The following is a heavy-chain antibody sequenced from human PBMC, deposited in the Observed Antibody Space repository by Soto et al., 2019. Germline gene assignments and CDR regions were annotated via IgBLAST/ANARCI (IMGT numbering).Heavy chain of an antibody. J-gene: IGHJ6*02. Sequence: SVKVSCKASGGTFSSYAISWVRQAPGQGLEWLGGIIPIFGTANYAQKFQGRVTITADESTSTAYMELSSLRSEDTAVYYCARGFKGAQDIVVVPAYYYYYGMDVWGQGTTVTVSS. CDR2: IIPIFGTA. V-gene: IGHV1-69*13. CDR1: GGTFSSYA. CDR3: ARGFKGAQDIVVVPAYYYYYGMDV. D-gene: IGHD2-2*01.